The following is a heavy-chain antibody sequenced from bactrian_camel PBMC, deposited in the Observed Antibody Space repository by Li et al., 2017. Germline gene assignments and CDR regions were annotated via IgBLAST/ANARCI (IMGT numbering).Heavy chain of an antibody. CDR3: AAAGTGWGTSPWELNFGY. J-gene: IGHJ6*01. Sequence: HVQLVESGGGSVQTGGSLKLSCAASGYVYSGCGMGWYRQAARKPRELVSTITSGGTTWYADSVKGRFTTSRDNAKNTLYLQMNSLKPEDTAQYYCAAAGTGWGTSPWELNFGYWGQGTQVTVS. D-gene: IGHD5*01. CDR2: ITSGGTT. CDR1: GYVYSGCG. V-gene: IGHV3S53*01.